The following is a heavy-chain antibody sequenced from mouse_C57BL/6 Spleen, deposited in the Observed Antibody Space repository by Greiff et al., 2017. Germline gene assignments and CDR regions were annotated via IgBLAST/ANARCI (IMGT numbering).Heavy chain of an antibody. Sequence: QVQLKQSGPELVKPGASVKLSCKASGYTFTSYDINWVKQRPGQGLEWIGWIYPRDGSTKYNEKFKGKATLTVDTSSSTAYMELHSLTSEGSAVYFCARGYYGSSVYWYFDVWGTGTTVTVSS. CDR3: ARGYYGSSVYWYFDV. D-gene: IGHD1-1*01. CDR1: GYTFTSYD. J-gene: IGHJ1*03. V-gene: IGHV1-85*01. CDR2: IYPRDGST.